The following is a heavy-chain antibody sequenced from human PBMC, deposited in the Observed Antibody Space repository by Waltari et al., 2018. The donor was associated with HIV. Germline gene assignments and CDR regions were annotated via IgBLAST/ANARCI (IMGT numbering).Heavy chain of an antibody. V-gene: IGHV3-15*01. J-gene: IGHJ4*02. CDR2: IKTKGDVGAT. CDR3: TSEEDYGSGSHFDY. CDR1: GFTLNSVW. D-gene: IGHD3-10*01. Sequence: EVQLVESGGDLLKPGGCLRLSCAASGFTLNSVWMSWVRQAPGKGLEWVCHIKTKGDVGATDYAAAVKGRFTISRDDSKNTVYLQMNSLKIEDTAVYYCTSEEDYGSGSHFDYWGQGTLVTVSS.